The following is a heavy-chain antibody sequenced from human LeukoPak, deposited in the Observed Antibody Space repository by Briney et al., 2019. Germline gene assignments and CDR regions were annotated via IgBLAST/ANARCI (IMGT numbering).Heavy chain of an antibody. CDR1: GGSISSYY. CDR3: ASGMGATPYYFDY. J-gene: IGHJ4*02. CDR2: IYYSGST. V-gene: IGHV4-59*08. D-gene: IGHD1-26*01. Sequence: ASETLSLTCTVFGGSISSYYWSWIRPPPGEGLGWGGYIYYSGSTNYNPSLKSRVTISVHTTKNQCSLKLSSVTAPDTAVYYCASGMGATPYYFDYWGQGNLVTVSS.